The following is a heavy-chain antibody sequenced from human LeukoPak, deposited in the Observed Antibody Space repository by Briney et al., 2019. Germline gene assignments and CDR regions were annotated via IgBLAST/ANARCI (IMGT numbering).Heavy chain of an antibody. CDR1: GFTFSSYA. CDR2: ISGSVNNT. CDR3: ARGGYCTGISCYLDY. Sequence: PGGSLRLSCAASGFTFSSYAMTWVRQAPGKGLEWVSAISGSVNNTYYADSVKGRFTISRDTSKNTLYLQMNSLRAEDTAVYFCARGGYCTGISCYLDYWGQGTLVTVSS. D-gene: IGHD2-2*01. J-gene: IGHJ4*02. V-gene: IGHV3-23*01.